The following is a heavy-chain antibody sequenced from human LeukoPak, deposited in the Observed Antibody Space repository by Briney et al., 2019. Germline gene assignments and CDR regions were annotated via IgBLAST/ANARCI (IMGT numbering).Heavy chain of an antibody. D-gene: IGHD2-2*02. CDR1: GGSISSYY. CDR2: IYYSGST. Sequence: PSETLSLTCTVSGGSISSYYWSWIRQPPGKGLEWIGYIYYSGSTNYNPSLKSRVTISVDTSKNQFSLKLSSVTAADTAVYYCARVGYCSSTSCYTSYYYMDVWGKGTTVTVSS. CDR3: ARVGYCSSTSCYTSYYYMDV. J-gene: IGHJ6*03. V-gene: IGHV4-59*01.